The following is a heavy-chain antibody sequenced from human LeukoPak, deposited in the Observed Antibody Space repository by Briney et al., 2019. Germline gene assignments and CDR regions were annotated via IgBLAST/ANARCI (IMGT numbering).Heavy chain of an antibody. CDR1: GFTFSSYA. CDR2: IYSAGNT. Sequence: GGSLRLSCAASGFTFSSYAMSWVRQAPGKGLEWVSVIYSAGNTYYADSVKGRFTISRDNSKNTLYLQMNSLRTEDTAVYYCARGGGYYGIDYWGQGTLVTVSS. CDR3: ARGGGYYGIDY. D-gene: IGHD3-10*01. V-gene: IGHV3-66*02. J-gene: IGHJ4*02.